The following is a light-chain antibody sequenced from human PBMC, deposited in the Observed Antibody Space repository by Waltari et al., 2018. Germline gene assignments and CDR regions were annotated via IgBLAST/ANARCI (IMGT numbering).Light chain of an antibody. J-gene: IGLJ3*02. CDR1: SSDVGGYNY. Sequence: QSALTQPASVSGSPGQSITISCTGTSSDVGGYNYVSWYQQHSGKAPKLMIYDVNIRPSGVSNRFSGSKSGNTASLTISGLQAEDEADYYCSSFTSSSTWVFGGGTNLTVL. CDR3: SSFTSSSTWV. V-gene: IGLV2-14*01. CDR2: DVN.